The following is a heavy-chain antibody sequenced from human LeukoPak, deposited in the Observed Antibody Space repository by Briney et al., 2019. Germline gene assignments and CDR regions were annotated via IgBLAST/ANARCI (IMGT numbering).Heavy chain of an antibody. CDR3: ATEVITMVRGVIAHDAFDI. D-gene: IGHD3-10*01. Sequence: SETLSLTCTVSGGSISSYYWSWIRQPAGKGLEWIGRIYTSGSTNYNPSLKSRVTMSVDTSKNQFSLKLSSVTAADTAVYYCATEVITMVRGVIAHDAFDIRGQGTMVTVSS. V-gene: IGHV4-4*07. CDR1: GGSISSYY. CDR2: IYTSGST. J-gene: IGHJ3*02.